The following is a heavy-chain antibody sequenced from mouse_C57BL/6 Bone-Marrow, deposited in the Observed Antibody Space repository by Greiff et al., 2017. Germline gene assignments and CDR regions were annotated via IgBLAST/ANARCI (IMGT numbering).Heavy chain of an antibody. Sequence: EVKLVESGGGLVQPKGSLKLSCAASGFSFNTYAMNWVRQAPGKGLEWVARIRSKSNNYATYYADSVKDRFTISRDDSESMLYLQMNNLKTEDTAMYYCVRASTVVDYYAMDYWGQGTSVTVSS. D-gene: IGHD1-1*01. J-gene: IGHJ4*01. CDR3: VRASTVVDYYAMDY. CDR2: IRSKSNNYAT. CDR1: GFSFNTYA. V-gene: IGHV10-1*01.